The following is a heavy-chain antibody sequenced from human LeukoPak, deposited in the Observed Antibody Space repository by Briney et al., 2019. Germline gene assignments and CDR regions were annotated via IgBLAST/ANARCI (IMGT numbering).Heavy chain of an antibody. V-gene: IGHV1-18*01. CDR2: ISAYNGNT. J-gene: IGHJ5*02. Sequence: ASVKVSCKASGYTFTSYGISWVRQAPGQGLEWMGWISAYNGNTNCAQKLQGRVTMTTDTSTSTAYMELRSLRSDDTAVYYCASVGYCSGGSCYGWFDPWGQGTLVTVSS. CDR3: ASVGYCSGGSCYGWFDP. D-gene: IGHD2-15*01. CDR1: GYTFTSYG.